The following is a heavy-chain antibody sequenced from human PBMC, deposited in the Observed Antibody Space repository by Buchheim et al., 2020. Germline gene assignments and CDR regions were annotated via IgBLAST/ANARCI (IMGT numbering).Heavy chain of an antibody. CDR1: EFTFSIYA. CDR3: ARGSGYSGYDSGDY. Sequence: EVQLLESGGGLVQPGGSLRLSCAASEFTFSIYAMNWVRQAPGKGLEWVSVISGSGSTTYYADSVKGRFTIPSDNSKNTLHLQMNSLRVEDPAVYYCARGSGYSGYDSGDYWGQGTL. D-gene: IGHD5-12*01. J-gene: IGHJ4*02. V-gene: IGHV3-23*01. CDR2: ISGSGSTT.